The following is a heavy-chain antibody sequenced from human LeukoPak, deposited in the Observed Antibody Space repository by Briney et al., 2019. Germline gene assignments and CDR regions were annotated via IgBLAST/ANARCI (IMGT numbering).Heavy chain of an antibody. CDR1: GGSISSYY. CDR2: IYYSGST. V-gene: IGHV4-59*01. J-gene: IGHJ4*02. Sequence: SETLSLTCTVSGGSISSYYWSWIRQPPGKGLEWIGYIYYSGSTNYNSSLKSRVTITVDTSKNQFSLKLSSVTAADTAVYYCARERWGCSYGGPFDYWGQGTLVTVSS. D-gene: IGHD5-18*01. CDR3: ARERWGCSYGGPFDY.